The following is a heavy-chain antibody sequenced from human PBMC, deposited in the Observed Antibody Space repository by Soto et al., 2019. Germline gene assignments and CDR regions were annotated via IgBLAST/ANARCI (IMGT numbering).Heavy chain of an antibody. J-gene: IGHJ6*02. CDR1: GYSFTSYW. CDR2: IYPGDSDT. CDR3: ARNIAARHSYYYYGMDV. D-gene: IGHD6-6*01. Sequence: PGESLKISCKGSGYSFTSYWIGWVRQMPGKGLEWMGIIYPGDSDTRYSPSFQGQVTISADKSISTAYLQWSSLKASDTAMYYCARNIAARHSYYYYGMDVWGQGTTVTVS. V-gene: IGHV5-51*01.